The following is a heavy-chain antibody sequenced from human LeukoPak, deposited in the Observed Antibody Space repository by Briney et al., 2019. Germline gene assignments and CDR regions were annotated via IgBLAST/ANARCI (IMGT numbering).Heavy chain of an antibody. J-gene: IGHJ4*02. CDR2: ISGSGGST. CDR1: GFTFSSYA. V-gene: IGHV3-23*01. D-gene: IGHD2-21*01. Sequence: GGSLRLSCAASGFTFSSYAMSWVRQAPGKGLEWVSAISGSGGSTYYADSVKGRFTISRDNSKNTLYLQMNSLRAEDAAVYYCARAPVTSCRGAYCYPFDYWGQGTLVTVSS. CDR3: ARAPVTSCRGAYCYPFDY.